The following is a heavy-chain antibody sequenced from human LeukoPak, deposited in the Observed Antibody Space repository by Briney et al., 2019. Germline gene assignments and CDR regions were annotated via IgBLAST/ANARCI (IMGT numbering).Heavy chain of an antibody. CDR3: AKRYCSSTSCLIYYYGMDV. V-gene: IGHV3-23*01. CDR2: ISGSGGST. D-gene: IGHD2-2*01. J-gene: IGHJ6*02. CDR1: GFTFSSYA. Sequence: GGSLRLSCAASGFTFSSYAMSWVRQAPGKGLEWVSAISGSGGSTYYADSVKGRFTISRDNSKNTLYLQMNSLRAEHTAVYYCAKRYCSSTSCLIYYYGMDVWGQGTTVTVSS.